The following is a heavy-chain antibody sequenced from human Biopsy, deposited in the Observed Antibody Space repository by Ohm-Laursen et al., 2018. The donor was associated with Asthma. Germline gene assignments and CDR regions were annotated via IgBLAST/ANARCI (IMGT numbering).Heavy chain of an antibody. CDR1: VGTFNTYV. CDR2: INSVFGTT. D-gene: IGHD2-2*01. CDR3: ARKAGSCISRACFSLDF. V-gene: IGHV1-69*01. J-gene: IGHJ4*02. Sequence: SSAKVSCKSLVGTFNTYVIGWVLQAPGQGLESMGGINSVFGTTTYPQKFQDRVTITSDDSTSTVYMELSSLRSEDTAVYYFARKAGSCISRACFSLDFWGQGTLVTVSS.